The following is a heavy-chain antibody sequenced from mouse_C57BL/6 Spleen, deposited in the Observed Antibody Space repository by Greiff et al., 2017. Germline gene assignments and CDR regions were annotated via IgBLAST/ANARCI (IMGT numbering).Heavy chain of an antibody. CDR3: ARGEGVRLYYYAMDY. Sequence: QVQLQQPGAELVKPGASVKMSCKASGYTFTSYWITWVKQRPGQGLEWVGDIYPGSGSTNYNEKFKSKATLTVDTSSSTAYIQLSRLTSEDSAVYYCARGEGVRLYYYAMDYWGQGTSVTVSS. J-gene: IGHJ4*01. D-gene: IGHD2-14*01. CDR2: IYPGSGST. CDR1: GYTFTSYW. V-gene: IGHV1-55*01.